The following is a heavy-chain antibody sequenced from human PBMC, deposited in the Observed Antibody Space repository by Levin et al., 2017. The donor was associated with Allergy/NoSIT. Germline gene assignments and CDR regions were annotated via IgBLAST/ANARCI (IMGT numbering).Heavy chain of an antibody. CDR1: GGSISTTNR. CDR2: IYHNGDT. Sequence: PSETLSLTCAVSGGSISTTNRWAWVRQSPGKGLEWIGEIYHNGDTNYNPSLRSRVTMSVEESTNQFSLTLNSLTAADTAVYYCARDWGGRQGKRGFDYWGQGTVVTVSS. V-gene: IGHV4-4*02. D-gene: IGHD3-16*01. J-gene: IGHJ4*02. CDR3: ARDWGGRQGKRGFDY.